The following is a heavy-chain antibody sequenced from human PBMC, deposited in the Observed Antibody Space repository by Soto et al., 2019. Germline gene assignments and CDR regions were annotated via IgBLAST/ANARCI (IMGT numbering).Heavy chain of an antibody. CDR2: IYYSGST. CDR3: ARATSFSGHHGY. V-gene: IGHV4-31*03. D-gene: IGHD2-8*02. CDR1: GGSFSSGGYY. J-gene: IGHJ4*02. Sequence: QLQLQESGPGLVKPSQTLSLACTVSGGSFSSGGYYWSWIRQLPGKGLEWIGYIYYSGSTYYNPSPNSRLTISLDTSKNQFSLNLRSVTAADTPVYYCARATSFSGHHGYWGQRTLGTVS.